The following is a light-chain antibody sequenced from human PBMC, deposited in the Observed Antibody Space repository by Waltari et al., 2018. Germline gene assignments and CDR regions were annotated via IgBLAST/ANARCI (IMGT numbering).Light chain of an antibody. CDR1: QSIHDN. J-gene: IGKJ4*01. Sequence: EVVMTQSPATLSVSPGERVTLSCRASQSIHDNLAWYQHRPGQAPRLLIYGASTRAHDIPGRFVSGGSGTEFTLTIRSLQSEDSAVYYCQQYNVWPPLTFGGGTKVEIK. CDR2: GAS. V-gene: IGKV3-15*01. CDR3: QQYNVWPPLT.